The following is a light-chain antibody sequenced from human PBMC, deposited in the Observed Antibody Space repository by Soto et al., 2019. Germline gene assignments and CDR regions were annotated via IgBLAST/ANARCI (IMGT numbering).Light chain of an antibody. V-gene: IGKV3-20*01. CDR2: AAS. J-gene: IGKJ1*01. CDR3: QQYGSSPRT. CDR1: QSVSKNY. Sequence: ENVLTQSPGTLSLSPGERATLTCRASQSVSKNYLAWHQQKPGQAPRLLIYAASNRATGIPDRFSGSGSGTDFTLTINRLEPEDFAVYYCQQYGSSPRTFGQGTKVEIK.